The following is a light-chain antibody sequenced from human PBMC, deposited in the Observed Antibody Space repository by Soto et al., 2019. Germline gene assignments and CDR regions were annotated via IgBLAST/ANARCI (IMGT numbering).Light chain of an antibody. CDR1: QSVSSSY. V-gene: IGKV3-20*01. Sequence: ELVLTQSPGTLSLSPGERATLSCRASQSVSSSYLAWYQQKPGQAPRLLIYGASSRATGIPDRFSGSGSGTDFTLTISRLEPEDFAVYYCQQYGSSPPKTFGQGTKV. J-gene: IGKJ1*01. CDR3: QQYGSSPPKT. CDR2: GAS.